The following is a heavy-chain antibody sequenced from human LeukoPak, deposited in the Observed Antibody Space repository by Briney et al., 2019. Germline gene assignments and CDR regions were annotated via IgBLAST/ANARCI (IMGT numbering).Heavy chain of an antibody. CDR2: ITGSGDSI. CDR3: AKENPVGGTNYFDY. D-gene: IGHD1-26*01. CDR1: GFTFSSYA. V-gene: IGHV3-23*01. Sequence: PGGSLRLSCAVSGFTFSSYAMSWVRQAPGKGLEWDPAITGSGDSIFYADSVKGRFTISRDNSKNTLYLQMNTLRAEDRAVYYCAKENPVGGTNYFDYWGQGTLVTVAS. J-gene: IGHJ4*02.